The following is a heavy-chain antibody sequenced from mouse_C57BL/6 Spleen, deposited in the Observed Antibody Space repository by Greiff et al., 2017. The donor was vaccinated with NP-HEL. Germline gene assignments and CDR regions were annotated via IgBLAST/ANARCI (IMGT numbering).Heavy chain of an antibody. CDR3: AIHNYSYAMDD. D-gene: IGHD1-1*01. J-gene: IGHJ4*01. CDR1: GFTFSSYG. CDR2: ISSGGSYT. V-gene: IGHV5-6*01. Sequence: EVKLMESGGDLVKPGGSLKLSCAASGFTFSSYGMSWVRQTPDKRLEWVATISSGGSYTYYPDSVKGRFTISRDNDKNTLYLQMSSLKSEDKAMDCCAIHNYSYAMDDWGQGTSVTVSS.